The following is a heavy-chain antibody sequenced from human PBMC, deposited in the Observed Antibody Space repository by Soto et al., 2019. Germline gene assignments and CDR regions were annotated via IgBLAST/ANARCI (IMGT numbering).Heavy chain of an antibody. CDR1: GYTFTGYY. CDR3: ARAMQSGYYSGDAFDV. J-gene: IGHJ3*01. V-gene: IGHV1-2*02. D-gene: IGHD3-3*01. CDR2: INPNSGGT. Sequence: ASVKVSCKASGYTFTGYYMHWVRQAPGQGLEWMGWINPNSGGTNYAQKFQGRVTMTRDTSISTAYMELSRLRSDDTAVYYCARAMQSGYYSGDAFDVWGQGTMVTVSS.